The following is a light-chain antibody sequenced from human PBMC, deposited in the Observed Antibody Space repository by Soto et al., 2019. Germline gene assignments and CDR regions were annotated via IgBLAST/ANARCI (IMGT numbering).Light chain of an antibody. CDR3: QQYYSFPLP. CDR2: AAS. CDR1: QGIRSY. Sequence: VIWMTQSPSLLSASTGDRVTISCRMSQGIRSYLAWYQQKPEKAPELLIYAASTLQRGVPSRFSGSGSGTDFTLTISCLQSEDFAPYYCQQYYSFPLPFGGGNKVEIK. V-gene: IGKV1D-8*01. J-gene: IGKJ4*01.